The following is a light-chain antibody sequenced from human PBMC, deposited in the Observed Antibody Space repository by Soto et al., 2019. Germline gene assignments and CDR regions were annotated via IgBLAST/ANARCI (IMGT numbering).Light chain of an antibody. CDR1: QSLLLRNGNNY. CDR3: MQALQIPWT. Sequence: DIVMTQSPLSLSVTPGEPASISCRSSQSLLLRNGNNYLDWYLQKPGQSPQLLIYLGSNRASGVPDRVSGSGSGTDVTLRISRVEAEDVGVYYCMQALQIPWTFGQGTKVDIK. J-gene: IGKJ1*01. V-gene: IGKV2-28*01. CDR2: LGS.